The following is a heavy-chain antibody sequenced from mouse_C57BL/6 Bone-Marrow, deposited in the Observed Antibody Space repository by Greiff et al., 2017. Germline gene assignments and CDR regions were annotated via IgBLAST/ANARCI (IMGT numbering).Heavy chain of an antibody. J-gene: IGHJ2*01. V-gene: IGHV3-6*01. D-gene: IGHD1-1*01. Sequence: DVQLVESGPGLVKPSQSLSLTCSVTGYSITSGYYWNWIRQFPGNKLEWMGYISYDGSNNYNPSLKNRISITRDTSKNQFFLKLNSVTTEDTATYYCAREGYGSFFDYWGQGTTLTVSS. CDR1: GYSITSGYY. CDR3: AREGYGSFFDY. CDR2: ISYDGSN.